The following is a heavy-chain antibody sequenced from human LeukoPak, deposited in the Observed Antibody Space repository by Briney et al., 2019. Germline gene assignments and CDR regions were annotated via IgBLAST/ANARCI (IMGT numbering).Heavy chain of an antibody. CDR3: ARALYNSGWYPDYFDS. V-gene: IGHV3-7*01. Sequence: GGSLRLSCAASGFTFSNYWMSWVRQAPGKGLEWVANIKRDGSDKYYVVSVEGRFTISRDNAKNSLFLQMSGLSAEDTAMYYCARALYNSGWYPDYFDSWGQGTLVTVSS. CDR2: IKRDGSDK. J-gene: IGHJ4*02. CDR1: GFTFSNYW. D-gene: IGHD6-13*01.